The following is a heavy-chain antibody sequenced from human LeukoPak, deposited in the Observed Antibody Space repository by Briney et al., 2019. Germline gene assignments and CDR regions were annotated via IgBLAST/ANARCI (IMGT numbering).Heavy chain of an antibody. CDR3: AKDHLEDYYDSSGYYYNDYFDY. CDR1: KFTFSNYG. CDR2: VSSAGGTK. V-gene: IGHV3-30*18. D-gene: IGHD3-22*01. Sequence: PGRSLRLSCTASKFTFSNYGMQWVRQAPGKGLEWVAVVSSAGGTKYYADSVKGRFTISRDNSRNTMYLQMDSLRAEDTAVYYCAKDHLEDYYDSSGYYYNDYFDYWGQGTLVTVSS. J-gene: IGHJ4*02.